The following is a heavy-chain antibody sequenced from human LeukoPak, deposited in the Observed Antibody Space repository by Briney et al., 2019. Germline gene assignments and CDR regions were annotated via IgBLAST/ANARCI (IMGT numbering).Heavy chain of an antibody. V-gene: IGHV3-64D*09. Sequence: GESLTLSCSASGFTIICYDMLWVHKPPGKGLQYILDIGANGNSTYYAASLKGRFTISRDNSKNTLFLQMSSLRADDTAVYYCVKAFANSYGYGPFDYWGQGTLVTVSS. CDR3: VKAFANSYGYGPFDY. CDR1: GFTIICYD. J-gene: IGHJ4*02. CDR2: IGANGNST. D-gene: IGHD5-18*01.